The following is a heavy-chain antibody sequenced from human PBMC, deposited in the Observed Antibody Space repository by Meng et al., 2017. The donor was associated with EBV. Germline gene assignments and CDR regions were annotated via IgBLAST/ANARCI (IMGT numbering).Heavy chain of an antibody. J-gene: IGHJ4*02. V-gene: IGHV1-69*01. Sequence: LQLVQSGAEVKKPGSSVKVSCRTSGGTFRSDAVSWVRQAPGQGLEWMGGLIPMVGAPHYAQKFQGRVTIIADESTSTHSMELNSLRSEDTAMYYCASESGRGFTPDYWGQGTLVTVSS. CDR2: LIPMVGAP. D-gene: IGHD3-10*01. CDR3: ASESGRGFTPDY. CDR1: GGTFRSDA.